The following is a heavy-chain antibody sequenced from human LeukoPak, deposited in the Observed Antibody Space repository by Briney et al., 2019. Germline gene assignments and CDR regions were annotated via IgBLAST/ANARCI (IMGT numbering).Heavy chain of an antibody. Sequence: SETLSLTCTVSGGSISSSSYYWGWIRQPPGKGLEWIGSIYYSGSTYYNPSLKSRVTISVDTSKNQFSLKLRSVTAADTAVYYCARGVVAARGSFDYWGQGTLVTVSS. CDR1: GGSISSSSYY. J-gene: IGHJ4*02. CDR2: IYYSGST. V-gene: IGHV4-39*07. CDR3: ARGVVAARGSFDY. D-gene: IGHD2-2*01.